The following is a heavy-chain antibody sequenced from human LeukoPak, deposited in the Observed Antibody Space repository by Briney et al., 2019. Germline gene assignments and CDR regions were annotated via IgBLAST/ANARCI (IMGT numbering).Heavy chain of an antibody. D-gene: IGHD3-3*02. J-gene: IGHJ6*03. Sequence: ASVKVSCKASGYTFTSYGISWVRQAPGQGLEWMGWISAYNGNTNYAQKLQGRVTMTTDTSTSRAYMELRSLRSDDTAVYYCARDRHFWRTETDYYYYMDVWGKGTTVTVSS. CDR1: GYTFTSYG. CDR3: ARDRHFWRTETDYYYYMDV. V-gene: IGHV1-18*01. CDR2: ISAYNGNT.